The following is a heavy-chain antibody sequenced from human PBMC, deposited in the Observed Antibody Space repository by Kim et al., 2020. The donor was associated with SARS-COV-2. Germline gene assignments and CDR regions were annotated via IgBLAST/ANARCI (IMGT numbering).Heavy chain of an antibody. V-gene: IGHV4-34*01. Sequence: SETLSLTCAVYGWSFSGSSFYWIRQPPGKGLEWIGEINHSGSTNYNPSLKSRVTISVDTSKNQFSLKLSSVTAADTAVYYCARGIAAAGTGRGYFDYWGQGTLVTVSS. D-gene: IGHD6-13*01. J-gene: IGHJ4*02. CDR3: ARGIAAAGTGRGYFDY. CDR2: INHSGST. CDR1: GWSFSGSS.